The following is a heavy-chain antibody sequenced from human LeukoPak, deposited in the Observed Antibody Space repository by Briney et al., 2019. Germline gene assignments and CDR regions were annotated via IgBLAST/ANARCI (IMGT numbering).Heavy chain of an antibody. D-gene: IGHD3-22*01. J-gene: IGHJ2*01. CDR3: ARFYDSSWYFDL. Sequence: SETLSLTCTVAGGSISSYYWSWIRQSAGKGLGWIGRIYSSGSTNYNPSLKGRVTMSVDTSKNQFSLRLSSVTAAHTAVYYCARFYDSSWYFDLWGRGTLVTVSS. CDR1: GGSISSYY. V-gene: IGHV4-4*07. CDR2: IYSSGST.